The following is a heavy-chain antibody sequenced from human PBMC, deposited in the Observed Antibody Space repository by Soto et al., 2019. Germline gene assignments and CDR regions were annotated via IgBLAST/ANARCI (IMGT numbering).Heavy chain of an antibody. Sequence: QVQLVESGGGVVQPGRSLRLSFAASGFTFSNYAMHWVGQAPGKGLGWVAVISHDGYNKYYADSVKGRFTISRDSSKNTLYLQMNSLRVEDTAVYSCARDSGSSWYFGMDVWGPGNTVNVSS. CDR1: GFTFSNYA. CDR2: ISHDGYNK. D-gene: IGHD6-13*01. CDR3: ARDSGSSWYFGMDV. J-gene: IGHJ6*02. V-gene: IGHV3-30-3*01.